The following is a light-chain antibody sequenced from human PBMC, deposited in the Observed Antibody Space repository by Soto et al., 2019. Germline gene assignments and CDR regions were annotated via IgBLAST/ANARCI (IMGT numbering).Light chain of an antibody. V-gene: IGKV3-15*01. J-gene: IGKJ5*01. Sequence: DIVMTQSPATLPVSPGERATLSCRASQDIGSNLAWYPKKPPQPPRLLXYDTSARATGIPARFSGSGSGTELTLTISSLQSEDFAVYYCKQYKNWPPFTFGQGTRLEIK. CDR1: QDIGSN. CDR3: KQYKNWPPFT. CDR2: DTS.